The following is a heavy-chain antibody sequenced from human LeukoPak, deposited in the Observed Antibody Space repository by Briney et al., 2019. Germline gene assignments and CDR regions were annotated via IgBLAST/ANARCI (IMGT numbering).Heavy chain of an antibody. Sequence: PGRPLRLSCAASGFTFSSYAMHWVRQAPGKGLEWVAVISYDGSNKYYADSVKGRFTISRDNSKNTLYLQMNSLRAEDTAVYYGARGTLYSSSPPFDYWGQGTLVTVSS. J-gene: IGHJ4*02. CDR2: ISYDGSNK. V-gene: IGHV3-30*04. D-gene: IGHD6-6*01. CDR1: GFTFSSYA. CDR3: ARGTLYSSSPPFDY.